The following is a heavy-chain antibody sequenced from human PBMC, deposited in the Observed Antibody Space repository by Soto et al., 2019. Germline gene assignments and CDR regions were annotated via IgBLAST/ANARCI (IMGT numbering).Heavy chain of an antibody. CDR3: ARSIVVVTALDY. V-gene: IGHV1-3*01. D-gene: IGHD2-21*02. Sequence: VKVSCKASGYTFTSYAMHWVRQAPGQGLEWMGWINAGNGNTKYSQKFQGRVTITRDTSASTAYMELSSLRSEDTAVYYCARSIVVVTALDYWGQGTLVTVSS. J-gene: IGHJ4*02. CDR1: GYTFTSYA. CDR2: INAGNGNT.